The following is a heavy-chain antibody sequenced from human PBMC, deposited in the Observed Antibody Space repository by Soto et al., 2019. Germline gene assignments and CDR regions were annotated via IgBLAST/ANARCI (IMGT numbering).Heavy chain of an antibody. D-gene: IGHD3-10*01. V-gene: IGHV4-61*01. CDR1: GGFVSSASYF. CDR2: VYYTGTT. Sequence: QVQLQESGPGLVKPSETLYLTCTVSGGFVSSASYFWSWLRQPPGKEMEFIAYVYYTGTTKYSPSLKSRAAISLDTSKNQFSLNLSSVTTEYTAIYYCAIMRFGEFPYWFDPWGQGILVTVS. CDR3: AIMRFGEFPYWFDP. J-gene: IGHJ5*02.